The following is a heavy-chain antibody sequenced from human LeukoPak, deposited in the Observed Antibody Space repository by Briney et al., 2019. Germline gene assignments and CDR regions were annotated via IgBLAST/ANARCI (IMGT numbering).Heavy chain of an antibody. Sequence: GGSLRLSCAASRFTFGSYSMNWVRQAPGKGLEWVSYISSSSSTIYYADSVKGRFTISRDNAKNSLYLQMNSLRAEDTAVYYCARESNGGYYFDGFDIWGQGTMVTVSS. V-gene: IGHV3-48*01. D-gene: IGHD3-22*01. CDR3: ARESNGGYYFDGFDI. CDR1: RFTFGSYS. CDR2: ISSSSSTI. J-gene: IGHJ3*02.